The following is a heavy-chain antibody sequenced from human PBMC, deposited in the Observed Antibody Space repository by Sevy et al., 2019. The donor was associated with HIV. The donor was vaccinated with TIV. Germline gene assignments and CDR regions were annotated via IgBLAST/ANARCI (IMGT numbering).Heavy chain of an antibody. Sequence: GESLKISCVASGFTFDNYWMQWVRQAPGKGLEWVANIRQDGNEIYYADSVKGRFTISRDNAKESLYLQMSNLRVEDTAIYYCARRYFDLWGQVILVTVSS. CDR3: ARRYFDL. CDR1: GFTFDNYW. CDR2: IRQDGNEI. V-gene: IGHV3-7*01. J-gene: IGHJ4*02.